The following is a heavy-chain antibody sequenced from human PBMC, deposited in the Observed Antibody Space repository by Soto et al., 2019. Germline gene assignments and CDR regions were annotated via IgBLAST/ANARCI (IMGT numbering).Heavy chain of an antibody. V-gene: IGHV4-39*01. CDR1: GGSISSSSYY. J-gene: IGHJ4*02. Sequence: QLQLQESGPGLVKPSETLSLTCTVSGGSISSSSYYWGWIRQPPGKGLEWIGSIYYSGSTYYNPSLKSRVTISVDTSKNQFSLKLSSVTAADTAVYYCARQRYCSGGSCYITDYWGQGTLVTVSS. CDR2: IYYSGST. D-gene: IGHD2-15*01. CDR3: ARQRYCSGGSCYITDY.